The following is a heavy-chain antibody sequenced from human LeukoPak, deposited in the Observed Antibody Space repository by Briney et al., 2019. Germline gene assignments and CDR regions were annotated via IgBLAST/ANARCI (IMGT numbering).Heavy chain of an antibody. Sequence: GGSLRLSCAASGFTVSGNYMSWVRQAPGKGLEWVSLIYSGGTTYYADSVKGRFTISRDNSKNTLYLQMNSLRAEDTAVYYCAKDHRSWSFDYWGQGTLVTVSS. J-gene: IGHJ4*02. D-gene: IGHD6-13*01. V-gene: IGHV3-53*05. CDR1: GFTVSGNY. CDR2: IYSGGTT. CDR3: AKDHRSWSFDY.